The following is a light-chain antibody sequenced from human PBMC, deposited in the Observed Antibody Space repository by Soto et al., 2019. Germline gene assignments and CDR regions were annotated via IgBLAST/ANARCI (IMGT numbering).Light chain of an antibody. Sequence: EVVLTQSPGTLSLSPGERATLSCRASQSVSNNYFAWYQQKPGQAPRLLIFGSSDRATGIPDRFSGSGSGTDFTFTISRPEPEDFAVYYCQQYGSSPPYTFGQGTKLEIK. J-gene: IGKJ2*01. CDR3: QQYGSSPPYT. V-gene: IGKV3-20*01. CDR2: GSS. CDR1: QSVSNNY.